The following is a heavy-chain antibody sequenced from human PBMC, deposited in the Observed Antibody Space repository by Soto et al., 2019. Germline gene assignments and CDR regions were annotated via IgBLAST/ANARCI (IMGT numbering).Heavy chain of an antibody. V-gene: IGHV4-30-2*01. D-gene: IGHD1-26*01. J-gene: IGHJ5*02. Sequence: QQQLQESGSGLVKPSQTLSLTCAVSGGSISSGGYSWRWIRQPPGKGLEWIGDINYSGSTYYNPSIKSRATISIDRSKNHFSLELTAVTAADPAVYYCARESGAGATNWFDPWGQGTLVTVSS. CDR2: INYSGST. CDR3: ARESGAGATNWFDP. CDR1: GGSISSGGYS.